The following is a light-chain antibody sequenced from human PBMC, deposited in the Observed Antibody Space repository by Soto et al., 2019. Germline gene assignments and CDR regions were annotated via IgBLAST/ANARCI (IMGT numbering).Light chain of an antibody. V-gene: IGLV2-8*01. CDR1: SSDVGAYNY. CDR2: EVT. J-gene: IGLJ3*02. CDR3: ISFASSNTWV. Sequence: QSVLTQPPSASGSPGQSVTISCTGTSSDVGAYNYVSWYQQHAGKAPKLVIYEVTKRPSGVPDRFSGSKSANTASLTVSGLQAEEDADYYCISFASSNTWVFGGGTKLTVL.